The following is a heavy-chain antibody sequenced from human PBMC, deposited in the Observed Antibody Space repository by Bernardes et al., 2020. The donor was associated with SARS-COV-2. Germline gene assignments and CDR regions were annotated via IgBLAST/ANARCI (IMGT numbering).Heavy chain of an antibody. Sequence: GESLKISCKASGYMFSRSWIGWVRQTPGKGLEWLGIVYPGDSDTEYSPSFEGRVTISADQSISTAFLQWRSLEASDSGMYFCVRHERLSFGYSLDDWGQGTLVSVSS. CDR1: GYMFSRSW. J-gene: IGHJ4*02. CDR2: VYPGDSDT. CDR3: VRHERLSFGYSLDD. V-gene: IGHV5-51*01. D-gene: IGHD5-18*01.